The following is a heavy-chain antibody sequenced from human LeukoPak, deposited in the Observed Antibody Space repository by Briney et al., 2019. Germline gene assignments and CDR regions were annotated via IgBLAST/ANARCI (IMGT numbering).Heavy chain of an antibody. CDR2: ISGSGDST. CDR3: AILIAVAGPATFY. V-gene: IGHV3-23*01. Sequence: GGSPRLSCAASGFTFSSYAMSWVRQAPGKGLQWVSSISGSGDSTYYADSVKGRFTISRDNSNNTLYLQMNSLRAEDTAVYYCAILIAVAGPATFYWGQGTLVTVSS. CDR1: GFTFSSYA. J-gene: IGHJ4*02. D-gene: IGHD6-19*01.